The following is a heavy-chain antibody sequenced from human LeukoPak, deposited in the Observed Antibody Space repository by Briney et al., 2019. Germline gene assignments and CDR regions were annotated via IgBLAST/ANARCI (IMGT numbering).Heavy chain of an antibody. CDR1: GFTFDDYA. D-gene: IGHD5-18*01. CDR2: ISGDGGST. J-gene: IGHJ4*02. Sequence: GGSLRLSCAASGFTFDDYAMHWVRQAPGKGLEWVSLISGDGGSTYYADSVKGRFTISRDNSKSSLYLQMSSLRTEDTALYYCAKDHDEQYTYGPFDYWGQGTLVTVSS. V-gene: IGHV3-43*02. CDR3: AKDHDEQYTYGPFDY.